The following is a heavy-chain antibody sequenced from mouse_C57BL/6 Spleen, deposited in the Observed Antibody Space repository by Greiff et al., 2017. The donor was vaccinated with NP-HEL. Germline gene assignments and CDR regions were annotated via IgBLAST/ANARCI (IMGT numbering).Heavy chain of an antibody. J-gene: IGHJ1*03. CDR1: GYTFTDYY. V-gene: IGHV1-26*01. CDR3: ASLYDYHWYFDV. Sequence: VQLKQSGPELVKPGASVKISCKASGYTFTDYYMNWVKQSHGKSLEWIGDINPNNGGTSYNQKFKGKATLTVDKSSSTAYMELRSLTSEDSAVYYCASLYDYHWYFDVWGTGTTVTVSS. CDR2: INPNNGGT. D-gene: IGHD2-4*01.